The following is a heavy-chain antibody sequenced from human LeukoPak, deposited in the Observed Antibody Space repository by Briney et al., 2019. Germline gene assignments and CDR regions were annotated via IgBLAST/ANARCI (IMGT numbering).Heavy chain of an antibody. D-gene: IGHD3-22*01. CDR3: ARGWLWFDY. CDR1: GFTLSGYE. J-gene: IGHJ4*02. CDR2: ISTSGSTI. Sequence: GGSLRHSRAASGFTLSGYEMNWLRPAPGRGLEWVSYISTSGSTIYYAVSVKGRFTISRDNAKNSLYLQMNSLRDEDTAVYCWARGWLWFDYWGQGSLVTVSS. V-gene: IGHV3-48*03.